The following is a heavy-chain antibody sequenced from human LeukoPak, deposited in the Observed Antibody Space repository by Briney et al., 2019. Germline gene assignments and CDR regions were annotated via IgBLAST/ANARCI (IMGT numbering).Heavy chain of an antibody. CDR1: GFTVSSNY. V-gene: IGHV3-66*02. J-gene: IGHJ5*02. CDR2: IYSGGST. D-gene: IGHD6-13*01. CDR3: ARSIAAAGTRMNWFDP. Sequence: GGSLRLSCAASGFTVSSNYMSWVRQAPGKGLEWVSVIYSGGSTYYADSVKGRFTISRDNSKNTLYLQMNSLRAEDTAVYYCARSIAAAGTRMNWFDPWGQGTLVTVSS.